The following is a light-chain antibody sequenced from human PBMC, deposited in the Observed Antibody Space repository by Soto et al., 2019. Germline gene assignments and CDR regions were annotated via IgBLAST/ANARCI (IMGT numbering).Light chain of an antibody. V-gene: IGLV2-11*01. CDR2: DVS. Sequence: QSALTQPRSVSGSPGQSVTISCTGTSSDVGGYNYVSWYQQHPGKAPKLMIYDVSERPSGVPDRFSGSKSGNTASLTISGLQAEDEADYYCCSYAGIYMSDVFGTGTKVTVL. CDR3: CSYAGIYMSDV. J-gene: IGLJ1*01. CDR1: SSDVGGYNY.